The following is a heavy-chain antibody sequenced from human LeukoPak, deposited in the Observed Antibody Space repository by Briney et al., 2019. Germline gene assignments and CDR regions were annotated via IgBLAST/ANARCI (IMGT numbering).Heavy chain of an antibody. Sequence: SETLSLTCAVSGGSISSGGYPWSWIRQPPGKGLEWIGYIYHSGSTYYNPSLKSRVTISVDRSKNQFSLKLSSVTAADTAVYYCAKTHTYYYDSSGYPNDAFDIWGQGTMVTVSS. CDR3: AKTHTYYYDSSGYPNDAFDI. CDR2: IYHSGST. CDR1: GGSISSGGYP. V-gene: IGHV4-30-2*01. J-gene: IGHJ3*02. D-gene: IGHD3-22*01.